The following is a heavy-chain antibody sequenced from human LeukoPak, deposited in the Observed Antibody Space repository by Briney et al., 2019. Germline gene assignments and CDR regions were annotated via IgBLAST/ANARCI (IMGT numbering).Heavy chain of an antibody. V-gene: IGHV5-51*01. D-gene: IGHD3-22*01. J-gene: IGHJ4*02. Sequence: GESLKISCKGSGYSFTSYWIGWVRQMPGKGLEWMGIIYPGDSDTRYSPSFQGQVTISADKSISTAYLQWSSLKASDTAMYYCARRPSLYYYDSSGGYDYWGQGTLVTVSS. CDR3: ARRPSLYYYDSSGGYDY. CDR1: GYSFTSYW. CDR2: IYPGDSDT.